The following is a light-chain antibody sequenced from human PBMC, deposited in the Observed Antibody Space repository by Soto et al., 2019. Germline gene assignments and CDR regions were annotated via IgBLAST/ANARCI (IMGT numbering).Light chain of an antibody. CDR2: SNN. V-gene: IGLV1-44*01. CDR3: ASWDDSLNGWV. Sequence: QLVLTQPPSASGTPGQRVTISCSGSRSNIGSYSVNWYQQLPGAAPKLLIYSNNQRPSGVPDRFSGSKSGTSASLAISGLQSEHEADYYCASWDDSLNGWVFGGGTKLTVL. J-gene: IGLJ3*02. CDR1: RSNIGSYS.